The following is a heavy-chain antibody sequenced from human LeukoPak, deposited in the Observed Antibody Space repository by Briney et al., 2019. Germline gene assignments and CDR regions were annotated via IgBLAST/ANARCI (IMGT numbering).Heavy chain of an antibody. CDR2: ISGGSGYT. Sequence: GGSLRLSCAASGFTFSDYYMSWIRQAPGEGLEWVSYISGGSGYTNYADSVTGRFTISRDNARNSLYLRMNSLRAEDTAVYYCARARAITGTTSFDYWGQGTLVTVSS. D-gene: IGHD1-7*01. J-gene: IGHJ4*02. CDR1: GFTFSDYY. V-gene: IGHV3-11*06. CDR3: ARARAITGTTSFDY.